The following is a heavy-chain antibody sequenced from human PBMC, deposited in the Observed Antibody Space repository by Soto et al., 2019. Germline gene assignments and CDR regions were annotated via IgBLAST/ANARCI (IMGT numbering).Heavy chain of an antibody. CDR3: ARSSTSRWLQSTNYYGMDV. D-gene: IGHD5-12*01. J-gene: IGHJ6*02. V-gene: IGHV1-69*01. CDR1: GGTFSSYA. CDR2: IIPMFPTV. Sequence: QVQLVQSGAEVRKPGSSVKVSCKASGGTFSSYAFTWVRQAPGQGLEWMGGIIPMFPTVNYAQKFQGRVTITADDSTSTAYMELSSLRSEDTAVYYCARSSTSRWLQSTNYYGMDVWGQGTTVTVSS.